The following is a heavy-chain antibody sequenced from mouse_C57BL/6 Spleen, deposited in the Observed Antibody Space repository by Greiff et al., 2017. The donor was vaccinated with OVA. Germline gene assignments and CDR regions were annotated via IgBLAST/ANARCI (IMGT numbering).Heavy chain of an antibody. D-gene: IGHD2-4*01. CDR1: GYTFTDYN. V-gene: IGHV1-18*01. Sequence: EVQLQQSGPELVKPGASVKIPCKASGYTFTDYNMDWVKQSHGKSLEWIGDINPNNGGTIYNQKFKGKATLTVDKSSSTAYMQLSSLTSEDSAVYYCAIWYDYDLYFDYWGQGTTLTVSS. CDR2: INPNNGGT. CDR3: AIWYDYDLYFDY. J-gene: IGHJ2*01.